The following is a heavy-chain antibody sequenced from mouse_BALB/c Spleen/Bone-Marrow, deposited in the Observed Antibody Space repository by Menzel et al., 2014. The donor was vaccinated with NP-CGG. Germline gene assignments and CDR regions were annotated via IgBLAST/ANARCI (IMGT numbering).Heavy chain of an antibody. CDR2: IWAGGST. CDR1: GFSLTSYG. CDR3: ARGSYYEGAMDY. Sequence: VKLVESGPGLVAPSQSLSITCTVSGFSLTSYGVHRVRQPPGKVLEWLGVIWAGGSTNYNSALMARLSISKDNSKSXVFLKMNSLQTDDTAMYYCARGSYYEGAMDYWGQGTSVTVSS. D-gene: IGHD1-1*01. V-gene: IGHV2-9*02. J-gene: IGHJ4*01.